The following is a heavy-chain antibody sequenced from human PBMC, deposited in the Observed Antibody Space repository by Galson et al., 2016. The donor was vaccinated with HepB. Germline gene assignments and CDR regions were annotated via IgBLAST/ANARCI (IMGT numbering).Heavy chain of an antibody. D-gene: IGHD3-3*01. CDR2: INQDGSEN. CDR1: GFAFSSYW. Sequence: SLRLSCAASGFAFSSYWMTWVRQAPAKGLEWVANINQDGSENFYVDSVQGRFTISRDNTKNSLFLQMNSLGAEDTAVYYCARVESSRVYCDPDSFDIWGQGTLVTVSS. J-gene: IGHJ3*02. CDR3: ARVESSRVYCDPDSFDI. V-gene: IGHV3-7*01.